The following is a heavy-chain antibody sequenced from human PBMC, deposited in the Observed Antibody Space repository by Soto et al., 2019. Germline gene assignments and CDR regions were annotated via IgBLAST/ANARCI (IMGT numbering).Heavy chain of an antibody. V-gene: IGHV1-46*03. D-gene: IGHD3-10*01. CDR1: GYTFTSYY. CDR3: AREPYGSGATYYGMDV. J-gene: IGHJ6*02. Sequence: ASVKVSCKASGYTFTSYYMHWVRHAPGQGLEWMGIINPSGGSTSYAQKFQGRVTMTRDTSTSTVYMELSSLRSEDTAVYYCAREPYGSGATYYGMDVWGQGTTVTVSS. CDR2: INPSGGST.